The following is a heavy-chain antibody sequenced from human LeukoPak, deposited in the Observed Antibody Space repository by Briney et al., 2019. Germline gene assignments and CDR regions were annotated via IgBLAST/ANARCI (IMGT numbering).Heavy chain of an antibody. CDR1: GYTFTSYG. Sequence: ASVKVSCKASGYTFTSYGISWVRQAPGQGLEWMGIINPSGGSTSYAQKFQGRVTMTRDTSTSTVYMELSSLRSEDTAVYYCARDLSAKDIVVVPAASGMDVWGQGTTVTVSS. D-gene: IGHD2-2*01. V-gene: IGHV1-46*01. CDR3: ARDLSAKDIVVVPAASGMDV. CDR2: INPSGGST. J-gene: IGHJ6*02.